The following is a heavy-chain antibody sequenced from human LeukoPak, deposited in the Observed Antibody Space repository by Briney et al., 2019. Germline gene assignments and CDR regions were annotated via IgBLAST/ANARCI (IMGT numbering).Heavy chain of an antibody. Sequence: SETLSLTCTVSGGSIRSYYWSWIRQPPGKGLEWIGYIYYSGSTNYNPSLKSRVTISVDTSKNQFSLKLSSVTAADTAVYYCARVGSGSYYKTFDYWGQGTLVTVSS. J-gene: IGHJ4*02. CDR3: ARVGSGSYYKTFDY. CDR1: GGSIRSYY. D-gene: IGHD3-10*01. CDR2: IYYSGST. V-gene: IGHV4-59*01.